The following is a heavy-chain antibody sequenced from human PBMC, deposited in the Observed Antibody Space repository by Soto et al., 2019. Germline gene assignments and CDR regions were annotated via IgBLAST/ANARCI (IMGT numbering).Heavy chain of an antibody. D-gene: IGHD6-6*01. V-gene: IGHV1-18*01. CDR2: ISAYNGDT. J-gene: IGHJ6*03. CDR3: AIVQQLVGYFYSYMDV. CDR1: GYTFTNYG. Sequence: ASVKVSCKASGYTFTNYGITWVRQAPGQGLEWMGWISAYNGDTHYTQRLQGRVTMTTDTSTSTAYMELRGLRSDDTAVYYCAIVQQLVGYFYSYMDVCGIGTTATVS.